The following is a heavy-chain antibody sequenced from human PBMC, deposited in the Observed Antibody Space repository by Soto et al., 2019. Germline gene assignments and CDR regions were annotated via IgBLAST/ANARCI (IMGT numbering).Heavy chain of an antibody. CDR1: AGSFRGYS. J-gene: IGHJ4*02. CDR2: INHSGST. CDR3: ARVVFTVRWFAY. V-gene: IGHV4-34*01. Sequence: SEDRPLPRAGYAGSFRGYSWRWIRQPPGKGLEWIGEINHSGSTNYNPSFKSRVTISVDTSKNQFSLKLSSVTAADTAVYYWARVVFTVRWFAYWAQGTLLTI. D-gene: IGHD2-15*01.